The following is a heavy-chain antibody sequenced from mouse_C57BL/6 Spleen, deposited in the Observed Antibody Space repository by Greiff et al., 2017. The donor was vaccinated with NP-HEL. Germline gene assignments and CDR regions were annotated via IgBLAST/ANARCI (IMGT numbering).Heavy chain of an antibody. CDR1: GYTFTSYW. D-gene: IGHD2-3*01. J-gene: IGHJ3*01. V-gene: IGHV1-64*01. Sequence: QVQLQQPGAELVKPGASVKLSCKASGYTFTSYWMHWVKQRPGQGLEWIGMIHPNSGSTNYNEKFKSKATLTVDKSSSTAYMPLSSLTSEDSAVYYCARDYDGYYGVAYWGQGTLVTVSA. CDR3: ARDYDGYYGVAY. CDR2: IHPNSGST.